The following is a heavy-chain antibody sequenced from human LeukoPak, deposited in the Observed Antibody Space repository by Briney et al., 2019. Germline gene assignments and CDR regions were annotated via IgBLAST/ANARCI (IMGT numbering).Heavy chain of an antibody. Sequence: ASVKVSCKASGYTFTSYYMHWVRQAPGQGLEWMGWISAYNGNTNYAQKLQGRVTMTTDTSTSTAYMELRSLRSDDTAVYYCARPSFHCSSTSCYTGYGMDVWGQGTTVTVPS. J-gene: IGHJ6*02. CDR2: ISAYNGNT. V-gene: IGHV1-18*04. CDR3: ARPSFHCSSTSCYTGYGMDV. CDR1: GYTFTSYY. D-gene: IGHD2-2*02.